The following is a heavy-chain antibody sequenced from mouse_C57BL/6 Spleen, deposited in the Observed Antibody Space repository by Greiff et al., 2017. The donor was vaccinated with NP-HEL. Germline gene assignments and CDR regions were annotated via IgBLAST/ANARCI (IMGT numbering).Heavy chain of an antibody. V-gene: IGHV1-50*01. CDR1: GYTFTSYW. CDR3: ARKGITTVADY. CDR2: IDPSDSYT. D-gene: IGHD1-1*01. Sequence: VQLQQPGAELVKPGASVKLSCKASGYTFTSYWMQWVKQRPGQGLEWIGEIDPSDSYTNYNQKFKGKATLTVDTSSSTAYMQLSSLTSEDSAVYYCARKGITTVADYWGQGTTLTVSS. J-gene: IGHJ2*01.